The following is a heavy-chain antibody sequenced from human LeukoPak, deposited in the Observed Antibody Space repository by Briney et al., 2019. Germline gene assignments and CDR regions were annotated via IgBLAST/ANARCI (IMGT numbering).Heavy chain of an antibody. D-gene: IGHD5-18*01. CDR1: GYTFTSYG. CDR3: ARRTDTAMVTQVDY. V-gene: IGHV1-18*01. CDR2: ISAYNGNT. Sequence: ASVKVSCKASGYTFTSYGISWVRQAPGQGLEWMGRISAYNGNTNYAQKLQGRVTMTTDTSTSTAYMELRSLRSDDTAVYYCARRTDTAMVTQVDYWGQGTLVTVSS. J-gene: IGHJ4*02.